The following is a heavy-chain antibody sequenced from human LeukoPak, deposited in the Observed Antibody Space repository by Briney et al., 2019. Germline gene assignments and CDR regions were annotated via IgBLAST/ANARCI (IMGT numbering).Heavy chain of an antibody. CDR1: GFTFSSYS. CDR2: ISSSSNTI. J-gene: IGHJ6*03. CDR3: ARETYYYMDV. Sequence: GGSLRLSCAASGFTFSSYSMNWVRQAPGKGLEWVSYISSSSNTIYYADSVKGRFTISRDNAKNSLYLQMNSLRAEDTAVYYCARETYYYMDVWGKGTTVTVSS. V-gene: IGHV3-48*04.